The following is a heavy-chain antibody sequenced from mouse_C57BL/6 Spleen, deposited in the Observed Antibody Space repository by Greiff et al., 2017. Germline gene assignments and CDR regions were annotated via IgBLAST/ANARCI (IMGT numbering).Heavy chain of an antibody. CDR1: GYTFTSYW. CDR2: IDPSDSYT. J-gene: IGHJ2*01. CDR3: ARWRDYDVGFDY. V-gene: IGHV1-69*01. D-gene: IGHD2-4*01. Sequence: QVQLKQPGAELVMPGASVKLSCKASGYTFTSYWMHWVKQRPGQGLEWIGEIDPSDSYTNYNQKFKGKSTLTVDKSSSTAYMQLSSLTSEDSAVYYCARWRDYDVGFDYWGQGTTLTVSS.